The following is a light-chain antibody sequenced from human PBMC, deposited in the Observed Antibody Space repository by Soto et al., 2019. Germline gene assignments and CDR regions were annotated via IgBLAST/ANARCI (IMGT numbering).Light chain of an antibody. CDR3: QQYNDWHPLT. V-gene: IGKV3-15*01. Sequence: EIVMTQSPATLSVSPGERVTLSCGASQSIGTNVAWYQQKPGQAPRLLFYGAYNRATGIPARFSGSGSGTEFTPTVSSLQSEYFALYFCQQYNDWHPLTFGGGTKVEIK. J-gene: IGKJ4*01. CDR2: GAY. CDR1: QSIGTN.